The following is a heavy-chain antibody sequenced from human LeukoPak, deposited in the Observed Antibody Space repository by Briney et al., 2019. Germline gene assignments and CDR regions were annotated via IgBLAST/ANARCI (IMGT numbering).Heavy chain of an antibody. V-gene: IGHV3-20*04. CDR1: GFTFSSYS. J-gene: IGHJ4*02. CDR3: ARRYIVGYYFDY. CDR2: INWNGGST. Sequence: PGGSLRLSCAASGFTFSSYSMSWVRQAPGKGLEWVSGINWNGGSTGYADSVKGRFTISRDNAQNSLYLQVNSLRAEDTALYYCARRYIVGYYFDYWGQGTLVTVSS. D-gene: IGHD2-21*01.